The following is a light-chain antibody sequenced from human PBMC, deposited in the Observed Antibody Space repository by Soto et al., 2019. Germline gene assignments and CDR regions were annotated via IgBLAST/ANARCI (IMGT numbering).Light chain of an antibody. V-gene: IGKV1-39*01. J-gene: IGKJ4*01. CDR1: QSISMY. CDR3: QQTYSIPPLT. CDR2: AAF. Sequence: DIQMTQSPPSLSASVGDRVTITCRASQSISMYLNWYQQKPGKAPKLLIYAAFNLQSGVLSRFSGSGSGTDFTLTINSLQPEDFATYYCQQTYSIPPLTFGGGTMVEIK.